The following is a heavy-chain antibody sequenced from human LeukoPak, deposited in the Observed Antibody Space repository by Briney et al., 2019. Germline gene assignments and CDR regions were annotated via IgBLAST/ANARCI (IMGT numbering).Heavy chain of an antibody. CDR1: GFTFSSYG. V-gene: IGHV3-30*18. CDR3: AKDGRRCSGGSCYWGTYPDY. CDR2: ISYDGSNK. D-gene: IGHD2-15*01. Sequence: GRSLRPSCAASGFTFSSYGMHWVRQAPGKGLEWVAVISYDGSNKYYADSVKGRFTISRDNSKNTLYLQMNSLRAEDTAEYYCAKDGRRCSGGSCYWGTYPDYWGQGTLVTVSS. J-gene: IGHJ4*02.